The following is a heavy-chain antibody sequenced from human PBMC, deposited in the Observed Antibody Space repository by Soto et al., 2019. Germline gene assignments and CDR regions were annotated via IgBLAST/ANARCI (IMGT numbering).Heavy chain of an antibody. CDR3: ARHSGLIAAARYYFDY. CDR1: GGSISSSSYY. V-gene: IGHV4-39*01. D-gene: IGHD6-13*01. CDR2: IYYSGST. J-gene: IGHJ4*02. Sequence: SETLSLTCTVSGGSISSSSYYWGWIRQPPGKGLEWIGSIYYSGSTYYNPSLKSRVTISVDTSKNQFSLKLSSVTAADTAVYYCARHSGLIAAARYYFDYWGQGTLVTVSS.